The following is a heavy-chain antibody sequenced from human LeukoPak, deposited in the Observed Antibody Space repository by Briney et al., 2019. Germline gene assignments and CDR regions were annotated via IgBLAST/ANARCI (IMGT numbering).Heavy chain of an antibody. Sequence: WETLSLTCAVSGGSISTNNWWHWVRQSPGKGLEWIAEIYYNGGTNYNPSLKSRVTISVDTSKNQFSLNVNSVTAADTAMYYCAREVAAGSHNGFDYWGQGTLVTVSS. V-gene: IGHV4-4*02. D-gene: IGHD6-19*01. CDR1: GGSISTNNW. CDR3: AREVAAGSHNGFDY. J-gene: IGHJ4*02. CDR2: IYYNGGT.